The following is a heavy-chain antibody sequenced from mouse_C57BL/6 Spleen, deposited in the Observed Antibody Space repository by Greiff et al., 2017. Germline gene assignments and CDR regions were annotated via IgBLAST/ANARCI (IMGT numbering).Heavy chain of an antibody. CDR1: GFTFSDYG. Sequence: EVQGVESGGGLVKPGGSLKLSCAASGFTFSDYGMHWVRQAPEKGLEWVAYISSGSSTIYYADTVKGRFTISRDNAKNTLFRQMTSLRSEDTAMYYCARPGYYGNSPYYFDYWGQGTTLTVSS. J-gene: IGHJ2*01. CDR3: ARPGYYGNSPYYFDY. CDR2: ISSGSSTI. V-gene: IGHV5-17*01. D-gene: IGHD1-1*01.